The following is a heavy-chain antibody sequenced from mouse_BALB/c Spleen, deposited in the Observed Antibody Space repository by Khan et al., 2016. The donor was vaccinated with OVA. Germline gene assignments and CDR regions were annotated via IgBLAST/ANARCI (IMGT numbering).Heavy chain of an antibody. D-gene: IGHD2-2*01. J-gene: IGHJ2*01. V-gene: IGHV2-9*02. CDR1: GFSLTSFG. CDR2: IWADGST. CDR3: ARDGYYFDY. Sequence: QIQLVQSGPGLVAPSQSLSITCTVSGFSLTSFGVYWVRQPPGKGLEWLGVIWADGSTNYNSALMSRLSISKAHSKSPVFLEMNSLQTDDTAMYYCARDGYYFDYWGQGTTLTGSS.